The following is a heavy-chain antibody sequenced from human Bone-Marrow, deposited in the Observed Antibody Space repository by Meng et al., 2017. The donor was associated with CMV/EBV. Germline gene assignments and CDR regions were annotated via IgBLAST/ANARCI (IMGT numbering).Heavy chain of an antibody. V-gene: IGHV1-18*01. D-gene: IGHD2-2*01. CDR2: ISAYNSNT. CDR3: ARGSGDVVVPAAWPTKYYYYYYGMDV. CDR1: GYTFTSYD. J-gene: IGHJ6*02. Sequence: ASVKVSCKASGYTFTSYDISWVRQAPGQGLEWMGWISAYNSNTNYAQKLQGRVTMTTDTSTSTAYMELRSLRSDDTAVYYCARGSGDVVVPAAWPTKYYYYYYGMDVWGQGTTVTV.